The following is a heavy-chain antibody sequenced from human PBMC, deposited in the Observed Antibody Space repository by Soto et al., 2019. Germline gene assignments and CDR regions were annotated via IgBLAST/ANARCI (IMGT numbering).Heavy chain of an antibody. D-gene: IGHD6-19*01. J-gene: IGHJ4*02. CDR1: GFPFSRDG. V-gene: IGHV3-23*01. Sequence: PGGSLRLSCAASGFPFSRDGMSWVRQAPGKGLEWVSLITDNGGSTYYADSVKGRFTISRDNTKNTLFLQMNSLRAEDTAVYYCAKVRQWYFDYWGQGTLDTVSS. CDR3: AKVRQWYFDY. CDR2: ITDNGGST.